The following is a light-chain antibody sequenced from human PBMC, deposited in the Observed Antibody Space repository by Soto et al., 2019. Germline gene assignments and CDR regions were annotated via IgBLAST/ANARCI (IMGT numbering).Light chain of an antibody. J-gene: IGKJ1*01. V-gene: IGKV3-20*01. CDR3: QRYNSYSRT. Sequence: EIVLTQSPGTLSLSPGKRATLSCRASQSISSSYLAWYQQRPGQAPRLLIYGASSRATGIPDRFSGSGSGTEFTLTISGLQPDDFATYYCQRYNSYSRTFGQGTKVDIK. CDR1: QSISSSY. CDR2: GAS.